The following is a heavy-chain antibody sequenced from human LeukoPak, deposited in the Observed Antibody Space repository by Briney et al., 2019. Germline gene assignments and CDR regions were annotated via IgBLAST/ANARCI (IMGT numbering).Heavy chain of an antibody. CDR3: ARDNSVGDIAWWFDP. J-gene: IGHJ5*02. Sequence: VASVTVSCKASGYTFTGYYMHWVRQAPGQGLEWMGWINPNSGGTNYAQKFQGRVTMTRDTSISTAYMELSRLRSDDTAVYYCARDNSVGDIAWWFDPWGQGTLVTVSS. CDR1: GYTFTGYY. V-gene: IGHV1-2*02. CDR2: INPNSGGT. D-gene: IGHD3-16*02.